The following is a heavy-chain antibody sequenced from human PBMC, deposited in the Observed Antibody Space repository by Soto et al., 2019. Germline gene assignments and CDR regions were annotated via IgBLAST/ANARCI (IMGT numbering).Heavy chain of an antibody. D-gene: IGHD2-15*01. CDR2: TYYRSKWYN. V-gene: IGHV6-1*01. CDR1: GDSVSRNSAA. CDR3: ARDLHCSGGSGYSGWFDP. J-gene: IGHJ5*02. Sequence: SQTLSLTCAICGDSVSRNSAACNWIRDSPSRGLEWMGRTYYRSKWYNDYAVSVKSRITINPDTSKNQFSLQLNSVTPEDTAVYYCARDLHCSGGSGYSGWFDPWGQGTLVTVSS.